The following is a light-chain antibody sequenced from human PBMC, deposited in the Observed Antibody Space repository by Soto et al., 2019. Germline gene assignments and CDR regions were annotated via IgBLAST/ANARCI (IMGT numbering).Light chain of an antibody. CDR2: QVS. CDR3: SSYTTSSTLHVL. J-gene: IGLJ2*01. V-gene: IGLV2-14*01. CDR1: SSDVGDYNY. Sequence: QSALTQPASVSGSPGQSITISCTGTSSDVGDYNYVSWYQQSPGKAPKLMIYQVSNRPSGVSNRFSGSKSGNTASLTISGLQAEDEAHYYCSSYTTSSTLHVLFGGGTKVTVL.